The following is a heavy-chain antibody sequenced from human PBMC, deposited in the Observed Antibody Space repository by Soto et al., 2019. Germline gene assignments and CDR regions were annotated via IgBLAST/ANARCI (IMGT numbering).Heavy chain of an antibody. J-gene: IGHJ6*02. CDR3: GRGPSPRAPAGGTPYYYAMDV. CDR2: MNPINGAT. D-gene: IGHD6-13*01. V-gene: IGHV1-8*02. Sequence: QVQLVQSGAEVKQSGASVKVSCKASGYDFSAYDINWVRQASGQGLEWMGWMNPINGATGSARRFQGRVSMTRNTATGTAYLELNSLRSDDTAVYYCGRGPSPRAPAGGTPYYYAMDVWGQGTTVTVS. CDR1: GYDFSAYD.